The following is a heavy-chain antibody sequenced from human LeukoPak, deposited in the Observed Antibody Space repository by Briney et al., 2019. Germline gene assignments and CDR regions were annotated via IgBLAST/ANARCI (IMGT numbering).Heavy chain of an antibody. V-gene: IGHV4-59*01. CDR3: ARGRQLWLQDY. CDR1: GGSISSYY. Sequence: SETLSLTCTVSGGSISSYYWSWIRQPPGKGLEWIGYIYYSGSTNYNPSLKSRVTISVDTSKNQFSLKLSSVTAADTAVYYCARGRQLWLQDYWGQGTLVTVSS. CDR2: IYYSGST. J-gene: IGHJ4*02. D-gene: IGHD5-18*01.